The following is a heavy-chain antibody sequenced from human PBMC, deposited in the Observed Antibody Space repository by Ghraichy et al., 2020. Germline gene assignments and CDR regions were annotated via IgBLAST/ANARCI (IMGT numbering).Heavy chain of an antibody. V-gene: IGHV3-48*02. J-gene: IGHJ6*02. CDR2: ISSGSKAI. Sequence: GESLNISCVGSGFTFSSYNMNWVRQSPGKGLEWVSYISSGSKAIFYADSVKGRFTISRDNAQNSLYLQMNSLRDEDTAVYYCARASTVVRFYYYDGMDVWGRGTTVTVSS. CDR1: GFTFSSYN. D-gene: IGHD4-23*01. CDR3: ARASTVVRFYYYDGMDV.